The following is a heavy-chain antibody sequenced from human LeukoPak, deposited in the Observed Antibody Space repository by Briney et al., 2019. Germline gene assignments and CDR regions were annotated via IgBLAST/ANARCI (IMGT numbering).Heavy chain of an antibody. CDR2: MNPNSGNT. J-gene: IGHJ6*03. D-gene: IGHD6-13*01. V-gene: IGHV1-8*01. Sequence: ASVKVSCKASGYTLTSYDINWVRQATGQGLEWMGWMNPNSGNTGYAQKFQGRITMTRNTSISTAYMELSSLRSEDTAVYYCARLGIGSSFDYYYYYMDVWGKGTTVTVSS. CDR3: ARLGIGSSFDYYYYYMDV. CDR1: GYTLTSYD.